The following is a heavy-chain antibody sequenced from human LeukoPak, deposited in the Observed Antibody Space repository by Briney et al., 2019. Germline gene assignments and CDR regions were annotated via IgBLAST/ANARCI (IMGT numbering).Heavy chain of an antibody. CDR1: GVSISSDNW. V-gene: IGHV4-4*02. CDR2: THRSGDT. D-gene: IGHD5-24*01. Sequence: SGTLSLTCAVCGVSISSDNWWTWVRQPPGKGLEWIGETHRSGDTKYNPSLRGRATKSMDNSKNHLSLNLFSVTAADTAMYYCATRDQSRTYMAPPDYWGQGTLVTVSS. J-gene: IGHJ4*02. CDR3: ATRDQSRTYMAPPDY.